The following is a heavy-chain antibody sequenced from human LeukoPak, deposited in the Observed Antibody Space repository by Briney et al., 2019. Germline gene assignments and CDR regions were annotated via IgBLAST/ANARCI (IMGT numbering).Heavy chain of an antibody. CDR1: GGSISSNY. D-gene: IGHD7-27*01. CDR2: IYYSGAT. CDR3: ARHSNWGSGTFDL. J-gene: IGHJ3*01. V-gene: IGHV4-59*08. Sequence: PSETLSLTCAVSGGSISSNYWSWIRQSPRKGLEWIGYIYYSGATNYNPSLESRVTISLDTSQNQISLKLSSVTAADTAVYHCARHSNWGSGTFDLWGQGTMVTISS.